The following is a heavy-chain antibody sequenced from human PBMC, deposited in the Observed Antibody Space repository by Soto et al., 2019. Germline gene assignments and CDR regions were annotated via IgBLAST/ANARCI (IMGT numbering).Heavy chain of an antibody. Sequence: QVQLQQWGTGLLKPSETLSLHCAVYGESLRGYYWSWIRQTPAMGLEWIGEINHRGTTNHDSSLKSPAIISMDTSKNQVSLRLNYVTAADTAVYYCARGYPRSILSTSLTTSYWFDSWGQGTLVTVSS. CDR2: INHRGTT. V-gene: IGHV4-34*04. CDR1: GESLRGYY. CDR3: ARGYPRSILSTSLTTSYWFDS. D-gene: IGHD2-21*01. J-gene: IGHJ5*01.